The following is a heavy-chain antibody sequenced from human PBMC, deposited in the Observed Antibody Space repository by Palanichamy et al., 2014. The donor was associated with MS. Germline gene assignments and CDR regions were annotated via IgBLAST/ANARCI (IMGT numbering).Heavy chain of an antibody. V-gene: IGHV3-66*01. J-gene: IGHJ4*02. D-gene: IGHD3-22*01. CDR3: ASPPRGGSGYYSDY. CDR2: IYSGGST. Sequence: EVQLVESGGGLVQPGGSLRLSCAASGFTVSSNYMSWVRQAPGKGLEWVSVIYSGGSTYYADSVKGRFTISRDNSKNTLYLQMNSLRAEDTAVYYCASPPRGGSGYYSDYWGQGTLVTVSS. CDR1: GFTVSSNY.